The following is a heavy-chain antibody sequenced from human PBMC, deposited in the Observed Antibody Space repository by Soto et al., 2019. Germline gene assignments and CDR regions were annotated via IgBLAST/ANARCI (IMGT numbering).Heavy chain of an antibody. J-gene: IGHJ5*02. V-gene: IGHV1-58*01. CDR2: IVVGSGNT. D-gene: IGHD3-3*01. CDR1: GFTFTSSA. Sequence: SVKVSCKASGFTFTSSAVQWVRQARGQRLEWIGWIVVGSGNTNYAQKFQERVTITRDMSTSTAYMELSSLRSEDTAVYYCARGKRITIFGVVITQGGPNWFDPWGQGTLVTVSS. CDR3: ARGKRITIFGVVITQGGPNWFDP.